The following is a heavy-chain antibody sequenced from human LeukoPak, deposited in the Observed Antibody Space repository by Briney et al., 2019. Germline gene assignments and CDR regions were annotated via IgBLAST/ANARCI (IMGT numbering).Heavy chain of an antibody. D-gene: IGHD4-23*01. Sequence: SETLSLTCAVSGGSISSRNWWSWVRQPPGKGLEWIGETYHSGSTNYNPSLKSRFIISVDTSKNQFSLKLSSVTAADTAVYYCARGGSTVLTLGPFDFWGQGTMVTVSS. CDR1: GGSISSRNW. CDR2: TYHSGST. J-gene: IGHJ3*01. CDR3: ARGGSTVLTLGPFDF. V-gene: IGHV4-4*02.